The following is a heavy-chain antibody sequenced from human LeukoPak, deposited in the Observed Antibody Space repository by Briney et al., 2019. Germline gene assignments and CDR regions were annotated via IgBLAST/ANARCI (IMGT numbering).Heavy chain of an antibody. V-gene: IGHV4-39*01. D-gene: IGHD3-22*01. CDR2: IYYSGST. Sequence: SETLSLTCTVSGGSISSSSYYWGWIRQPPGKGLEWIGSIYYSGSTYYNPSLKSRVTISVDTSKNQFSLKLSSVTAADTAVYYCARRGNYYDSSGYSDYWGQGTLVTVSS. CDR1: GGSISSSSYY. CDR3: ARRGNYYDSSGYSDY. J-gene: IGHJ4*02.